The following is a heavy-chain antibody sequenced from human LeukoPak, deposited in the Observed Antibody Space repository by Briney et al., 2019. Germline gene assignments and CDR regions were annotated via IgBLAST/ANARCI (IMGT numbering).Heavy chain of an antibody. V-gene: IGHV1-69*13. CDR3: ARVPEEYSDWLLYFDY. CDR1: GATFTSYA. CDR2: FIPIFGTA. J-gene: IGHJ4*02. D-gene: IGHD3-9*01. Sequence: SVKVSCKASGATFTSYAFGWVGQPPGQGLGWMGGFIPIFGTANYAQKFQGRVTITADESTSTAYMELSSLRSEDTAVYYCARVPEEYSDWLLYFDYWGQGTLVTVSS.